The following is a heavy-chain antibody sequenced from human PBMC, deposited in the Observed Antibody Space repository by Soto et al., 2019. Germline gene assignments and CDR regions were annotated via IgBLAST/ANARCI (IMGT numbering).Heavy chain of an antibody. J-gene: IGHJ3*02. CDR1: GGSISSYY. D-gene: IGHD3-10*01. Sequence: QVKLQESGPGLVKPSETLSLTCTVSGGSISSYYWSWIRQPPGKGLEWIGYIYYSGSTNYNPSLKSRVTISVDTSKNQFSLKLSSVTAADTAVYYCARAYYYGSGNAFDIWGQGTMVTVSS. CDR2: IYYSGST. V-gene: IGHV4-59*01. CDR3: ARAYYYGSGNAFDI.